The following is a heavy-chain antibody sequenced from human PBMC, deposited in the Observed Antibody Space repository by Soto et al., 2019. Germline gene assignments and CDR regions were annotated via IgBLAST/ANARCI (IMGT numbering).Heavy chain of an antibody. CDR1: GGTFSSYA. Sequence: ASVKVSCKASGGTFSSYAISWVRQAPGQGLEWMGGIIPIFGTANYAQKFQGRVTITADESTSTAYMELSSLRSEDTAVYYCASPRYDFWSGPHENTYYYYGMDVWGQGTTVTVSS. D-gene: IGHD3-3*01. J-gene: IGHJ6*02. CDR3: ASPRYDFWSGPHENTYYYYGMDV. CDR2: IIPIFGTA. V-gene: IGHV1-69*13.